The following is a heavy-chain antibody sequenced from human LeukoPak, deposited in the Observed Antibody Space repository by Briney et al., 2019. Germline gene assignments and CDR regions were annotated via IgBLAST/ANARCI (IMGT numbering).Heavy chain of an antibody. CDR1: GGSISSSSYY. CDR3: ARLIHSVTILGVVQNWFDP. CDR2: IYYSGST. Sequence: SETLSLTCTVSGGSISSSSYYWGWIRQPPGKGLEWIGSIYYSGSTYYNPSLKSRVTISVDTSKNQFSLKLSSVTAADTAVYYCARLIHSVTILGVVQNWFDPWGQGTLVTVSS. D-gene: IGHD3-3*01. J-gene: IGHJ5*02. V-gene: IGHV4-39*01.